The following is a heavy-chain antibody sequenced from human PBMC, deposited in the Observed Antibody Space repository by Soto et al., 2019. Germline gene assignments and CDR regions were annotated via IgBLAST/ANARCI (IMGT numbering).Heavy chain of an antibody. Sequence: GGSLRLSCAASGFTFSSYWMHWVRQAPGKGLVWVSRINSDGSSTSYADSVKGRFTITRDNAKNTLYLQINSLRAEDAAVYYCAREFVVGATANDAFDIWGQGTMVTVSS. V-gene: IGHV3-74*01. CDR1: GFTFSSYW. CDR3: AREFVVGATANDAFDI. D-gene: IGHD1-26*01. CDR2: INSDGSST. J-gene: IGHJ3*02.